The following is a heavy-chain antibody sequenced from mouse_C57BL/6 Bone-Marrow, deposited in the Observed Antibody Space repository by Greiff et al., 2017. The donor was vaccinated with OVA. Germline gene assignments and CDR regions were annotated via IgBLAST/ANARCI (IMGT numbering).Heavy chain of an antibody. CDR2: ISYDGSN. Sequence: EVKLLESGPGLVKPSQSLSLTCSVTGYSITSGYYWNWIRQFPGNKLEWMGYISYDGSNNYNPSLKNRISLTRDTYKNQFFLKLNSVTTEDTDTYYCARGGYSLAWFAYWGQGTLVTVSA. V-gene: IGHV3-6*01. J-gene: IGHJ3*01. CDR3: ARGGYSLAWFAY. CDR1: GYSITSGYY. D-gene: IGHD2-12*01.